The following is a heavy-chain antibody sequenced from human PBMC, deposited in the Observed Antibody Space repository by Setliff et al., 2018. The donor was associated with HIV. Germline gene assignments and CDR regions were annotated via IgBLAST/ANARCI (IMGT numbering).Heavy chain of an antibody. D-gene: IGHD6-6*01. J-gene: IGHJ5*01. Sequence: GGSLRLSCAASGFTFSNYAMTWVRQAPGKGLEWVSTIINSGVTTYADSVKGRFTISRDNSKNTLYLQMTSLRAEDTALYFCARDPRTDSSYAWFDSWGQGTLVTVSS. CDR1: GFTFSNYA. V-gene: IGHV3-23*01. CDR2: IINSGVTT. CDR3: ARDPRTDSSYAWFDS.